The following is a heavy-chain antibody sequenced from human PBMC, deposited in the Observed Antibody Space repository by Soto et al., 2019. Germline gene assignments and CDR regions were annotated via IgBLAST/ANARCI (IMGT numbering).Heavy chain of an antibody. J-gene: IGHJ4*02. CDR1: GFTFSDHG. CDR3: AKDRTIASRNFDS. V-gene: IGHV3-23*01. CDR2: ISGSVGST. Sequence: EVQLLASGGGFVQPGGSLRLSCTASGFTFSDHGMHWVRQDPGKGLEWVSSISGSVGSTFYADSVKGRFTISRDNSMNTLYLQMNSLRAEDTAVYYCAKDRTIASRNFDSWGQGALVTVSS. D-gene: IGHD6-6*01.